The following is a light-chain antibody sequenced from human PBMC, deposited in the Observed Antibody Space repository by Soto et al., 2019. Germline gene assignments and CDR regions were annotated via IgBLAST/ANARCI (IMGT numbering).Light chain of an antibody. CDR1: QSISSY. J-gene: IGKJ5*01. Sequence: DIPMTQFPSSLSASVGDRVTITCRASQSISSYLNWYQQKPGKAPKLLIYAASSLQSGVPSRFSGSGSGTDFTLTISSLQPEDFATYYCQQSYSTLITFGQGTRLEIK. V-gene: IGKV1-39*01. CDR3: QQSYSTLIT. CDR2: AAS.